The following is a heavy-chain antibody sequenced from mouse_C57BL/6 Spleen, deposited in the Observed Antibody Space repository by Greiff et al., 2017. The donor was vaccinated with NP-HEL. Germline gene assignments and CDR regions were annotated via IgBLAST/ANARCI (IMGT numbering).Heavy chain of an antibody. CDR3: ARRGYGSSYGYFDV. Sequence: QVQLKESGAELVKPGASVKISCKASGYAFSSYWMNWVKQRPGKGLEWIGQIYPGDGDTNYNGKFKGKATLTADKSSSTAYMQLSSLTSEDSAVYFCARRGYGSSYGYFDVWGTGTTVTVSS. D-gene: IGHD1-1*01. CDR2: IYPGDGDT. J-gene: IGHJ1*03. V-gene: IGHV1-80*01. CDR1: GYAFSSYW.